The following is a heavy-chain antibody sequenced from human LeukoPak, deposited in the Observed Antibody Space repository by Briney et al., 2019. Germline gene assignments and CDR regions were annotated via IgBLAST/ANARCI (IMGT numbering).Heavy chain of an antibody. CDR3: ARALYYDFWSGYYFDY. J-gene: IGHJ4*02. CDR2: IKQDGSEK. Sequence: PGGPLRFSFAAPEFPFSNFGMSWVRQAPGKGLNGLANIKQDGSEKYYVDSVKGRFTISRDNAKNSLYLQMNSLRAEDTAVYYCARALYYDFWSGYYFDYWGQGTLVTVSS. CDR1: EFPFSNFG. V-gene: IGHV3-7*01. D-gene: IGHD3-3*01.